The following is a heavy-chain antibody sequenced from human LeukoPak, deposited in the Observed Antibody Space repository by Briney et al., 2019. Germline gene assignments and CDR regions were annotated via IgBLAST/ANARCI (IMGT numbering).Heavy chain of an antibody. D-gene: IGHD3-10*01. CDR3: AKDRAQTPFRY. J-gene: IGHJ4*02. Sequence: GGSLRLSCAASGFTFSSYAMSWVRQAPGKGLEWVSGISGSGGSTYYADSVKGRFTISRDNSKNTLYLQMNSLRAEDTAVYYCAKDRAQTPFRYWDQGTLVTVSS. CDR2: ISGSGGST. V-gene: IGHV3-23*01. CDR1: GFTFSSYA.